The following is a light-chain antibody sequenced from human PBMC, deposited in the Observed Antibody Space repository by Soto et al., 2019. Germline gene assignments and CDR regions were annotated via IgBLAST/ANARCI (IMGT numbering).Light chain of an antibody. Sequence: DIQLTQSPSFLSASIGDRVTITCRASQGISSFLAWYQQKPGKAPNLMIFAASTLQSGVPSRFTGSGSGTDFTLTIISLQPEDFATYYCQQFSSYPLTFGGGTKVEIK. J-gene: IGKJ4*01. CDR3: QQFSSYPLT. CDR2: AAS. CDR1: QGISSF. V-gene: IGKV1-9*01.